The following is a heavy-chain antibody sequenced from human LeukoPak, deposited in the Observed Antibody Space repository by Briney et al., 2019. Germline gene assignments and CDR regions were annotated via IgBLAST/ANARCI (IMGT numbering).Heavy chain of an antibody. CDR1: GGSISSSSYY. D-gene: IGHD3-22*01. CDR2: IYYSGST. Sequence: SETLSLTCTVSGGSISSSSYYWGWIRQPPGKGLEWIGSIYYSGSTYYNPSLKSRFTITVDTSKNQFSLKLRSVTAADTAVYYCARVGGITMIVVLITDAFDIWGQGTMVTVSS. V-gene: IGHV4-39*07. CDR3: ARVGGITMIVVLITDAFDI. J-gene: IGHJ3*02.